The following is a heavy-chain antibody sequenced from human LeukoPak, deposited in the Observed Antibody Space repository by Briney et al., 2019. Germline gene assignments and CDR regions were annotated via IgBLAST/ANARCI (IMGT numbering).Heavy chain of an antibody. CDR2: ISYDGSNK. V-gene: IGHV3-30*18. J-gene: IGHJ4*02. Sequence: GGSLRLSCAASGFTFSSYWMHWVRQAPGKGLEWVAVISYDGSNKYYADSVKGRFTISRDNSKNTLYLQMNSLRAEDTAVYYCAKAWEELLYFDYWGQGTLVTVSS. CDR1: GFTFSSYW. CDR3: AKAWEELLYFDY. D-gene: IGHD1-26*01.